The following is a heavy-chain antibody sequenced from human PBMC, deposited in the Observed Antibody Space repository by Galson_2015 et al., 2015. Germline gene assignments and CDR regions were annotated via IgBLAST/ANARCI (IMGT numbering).Heavy chain of an antibody. CDR1: GSSFTRYW. V-gene: IGHV5-51*01. CDR3: ARQERYCSGGSCYSFDYGY. J-gene: IGHJ4*02. D-gene: IGHD2-15*01. CDR2: IYPGDYDT. Sequence: QSGAEVKKPGESLQISCTGSGSSFTRYWIGWVRQMPGKGLEWMGIIYPGDYDTRYSPSFQGQVTISADKSISTAYLQWSSLKASDTAMYYCARQERYCSGGSCYSFDYGYWGQGTLVTVSS.